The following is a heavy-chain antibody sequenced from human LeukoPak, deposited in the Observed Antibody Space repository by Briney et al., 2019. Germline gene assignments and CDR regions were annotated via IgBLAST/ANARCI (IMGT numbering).Heavy chain of an antibody. J-gene: IGHJ4*02. Sequence: GGSLRLSCAASGFTFSSYAMSWVRQAPGRGLEWASAISGSGGSTYYADSVKGRFTISRDNSKNTLYLQMNSLRAEDTAVYYCAKDLAGTYYYDSSGYYGREVGFDYWGQGTLVTVSS. V-gene: IGHV3-23*01. CDR3: AKDLAGTYYYDSSGYYGREVGFDY. CDR1: GFTFSSYA. D-gene: IGHD3-22*01. CDR2: ISGSGGST.